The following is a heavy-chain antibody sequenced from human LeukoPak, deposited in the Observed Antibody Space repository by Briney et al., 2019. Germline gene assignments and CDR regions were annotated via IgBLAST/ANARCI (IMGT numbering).Heavy chain of an antibody. V-gene: IGHV4-59*01. CDR3: ARGGSRYYPFDY. Sequence: SETLSLTCTVSGGSLSSYYWRWVRQPPGKGLECIRYIYYSGSTNYYPSLKTRVTISVDTSKNQFSLKLSSVTAADTAVYYCARGGSRYYPFDYWGQGTLVTVSS. CDR2: IYYSGST. CDR1: GGSLSSYY. J-gene: IGHJ4*02. D-gene: IGHD3-22*01.